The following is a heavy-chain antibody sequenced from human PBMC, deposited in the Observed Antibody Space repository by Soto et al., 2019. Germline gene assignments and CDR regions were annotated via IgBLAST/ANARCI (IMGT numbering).Heavy chain of an antibody. Sequence: ASVKVSCKASGGTFSSYSISWVRQAPGQGLEWMGGIIPIFGTANYAQKFQGRVTITADESTSTAYMELSSLRSEDTVVYYCASSPYYDFWSGYYKHGMDVWGQGTTVTVSS. D-gene: IGHD3-3*01. CDR3: ASSPYYDFWSGYYKHGMDV. J-gene: IGHJ6*02. V-gene: IGHV1-69*13. CDR1: GGTFSSYS. CDR2: IIPIFGTA.